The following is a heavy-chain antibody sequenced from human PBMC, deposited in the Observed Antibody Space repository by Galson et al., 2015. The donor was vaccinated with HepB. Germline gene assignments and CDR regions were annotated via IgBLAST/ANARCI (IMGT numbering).Heavy chain of an antibody. Sequence: SLRLSCAASGVTFSTCDMNWVRQAPGKGLEWISYISSSGTTIYYADSVKGRFTISRDNAKNSLYLQMNSLRDEDTASYYCARYCGGARCDSSGSFDYWGQGTLVSVSS. D-gene: IGHD2-15*01. CDR1: GVTFSTCD. J-gene: IGHJ4*02. V-gene: IGHV3-48*03. CDR3: ARYCGGARCDSSGSFDY. CDR2: ISSSGTTI.